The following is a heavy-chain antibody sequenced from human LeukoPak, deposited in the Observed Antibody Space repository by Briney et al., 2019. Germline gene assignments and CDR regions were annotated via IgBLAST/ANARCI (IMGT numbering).Heavy chain of an antibody. Sequence: SETLSLTCTVSGGSISSGGYYWSWIRQHPGKGLEWIGYIYYSGSTYYNPPLKSRVTISVDTSKNQFSLKLSSVTAADTAVYYCARARDTAMVLGYFDYWGQGTLVTVSS. CDR1: GGSISSGGYY. V-gene: IGHV4-31*03. CDR2: IYYSGST. CDR3: ARARDTAMVLGYFDY. J-gene: IGHJ4*02. D-gene: IGHD5-18*01.